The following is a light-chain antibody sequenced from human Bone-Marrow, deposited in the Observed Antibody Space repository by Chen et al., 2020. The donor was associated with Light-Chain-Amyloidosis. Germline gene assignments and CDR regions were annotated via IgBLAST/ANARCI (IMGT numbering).Light chain of an antibody. CDR2: DAS. CDR3: QQYADLPYT. CDR1: QDITYY. V-gene: IGKV1-33*01. Sequence: DIQMTQSPSSLSASVGDRVTITCQASQDITYYLNWYQQKPGEVPKLLIYDASTLETGVPSRFIGGRSGTHFTFTITSLQREEIATYYCQQYADLPYTFGQGTNLEIK. J-gene: IGKJ2*01.